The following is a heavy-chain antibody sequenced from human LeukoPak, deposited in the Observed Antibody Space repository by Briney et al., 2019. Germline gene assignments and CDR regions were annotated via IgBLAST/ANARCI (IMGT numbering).Heavy chain of an antibody. J-gene: IGHJ4*02. D-gene: IGHD3-10*01. Sequence: DSVKVSCKASGYTFTNYAIHWVRQAPGQRLEWMGWINAGNGNTEYSQNLQDRVTITRDTSATTAYMELSSLRSEDTAVYYCARGSYFYGTGSFMGSGYWGQGTLVTVSS. CDR1: GYTFTNYA. V-gene: IGHV1-3*01. CDR3: ARGSYFYGTGSFMGSGY. CDR2: INAGNGNT.